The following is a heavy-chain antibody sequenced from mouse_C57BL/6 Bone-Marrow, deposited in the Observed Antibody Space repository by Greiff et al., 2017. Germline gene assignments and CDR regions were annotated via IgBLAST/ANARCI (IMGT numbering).Heavy chain of an antibody. Sequence: QVQLQQPGAELVMPGASVKLSCKASGYTFTSYWMHWVKQRPGQGLEWIGEIDPSDSYTNYNQKFKGKSTVTVDKSSSTAYMQLSSLTSEDSAVYYCAPYDYDGGFAYWGQGTLVTVSA. CDR3: APYDYDGGFAY. CDR1: GYTFTSYW. J-gene: IGHJ3*01. V-gene: IGHV1-69*01. D-gene: IGHD2-4*01. CDR2: IDPSDSYT.